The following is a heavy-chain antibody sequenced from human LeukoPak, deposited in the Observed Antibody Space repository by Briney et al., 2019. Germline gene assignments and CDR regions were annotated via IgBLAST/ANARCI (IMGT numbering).Heavy chain of an antibody. V-gene: IGHV1-46*01. J-gene: IGHJ4*02. CDR2: INPSGGST. CDR3: ARAQGYCSSTSCSPGY. CDR1: GYTFTRYY. D-gene: IGHD2-2*01. Sequence: ASVKVSCKASGYTFTRYYMHWVRQAPGQGLEWMGIINPSGGSTSYAQRFQGRVTMTRDTSTSTVYMELSSLRSEDTAVYYCARAQGYCSSTSCSPGYWGQGSLVTVSS.